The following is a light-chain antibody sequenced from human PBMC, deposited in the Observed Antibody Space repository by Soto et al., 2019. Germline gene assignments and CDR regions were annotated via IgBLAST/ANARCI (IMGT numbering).Light chain of an antibody. CDR1: SSDVGSYNL. CDR2: EGS. Sequence: QSALTQPASVSGSPGQSITISCTGTSSDVGSYNLVSWYQQHPGKAPKLMIYEGSKRPSGVSNRFSGSKSGNTASLTISGLQAEDEADYYCCSYAGSSTYVFXTGTKVTV. J-gene: IGLJ1*01. CDR3: CSYAGSSTYV. V-gene: IGLV2-23*01.